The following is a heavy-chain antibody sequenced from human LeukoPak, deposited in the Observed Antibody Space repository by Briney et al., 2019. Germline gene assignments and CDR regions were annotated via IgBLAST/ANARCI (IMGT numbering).Heavy chain of an antibody. CDR1: GFTFSSYA. V-gene: IGHV3-23*01. J-gene: IGHJ1*01. Sequence: TGGSLRLSCAASGFTFSSYAMSWARQAPGKGLEWVSAISGSGGSTYYADSVKGRFTISRDNSKNTLYLQMNSLRAEDTAVYYCAKDLWELRGYFQHWGQGTLVTVSS. CDR2: ISGSGGST. D-gene: IGHD1-26*01. CDR3: AKDLWELRGYFQH.